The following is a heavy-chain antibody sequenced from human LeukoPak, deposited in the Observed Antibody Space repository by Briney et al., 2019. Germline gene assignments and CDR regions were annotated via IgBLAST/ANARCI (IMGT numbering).Heavy chain of an antibody. V-gene: IGHV3-64D*06. CDR2: ISSNGGST. J-gene: IGHJ4*02. CDR3: VKDDAYYYVAGSFHS. CDR1: GFTFSSYA. Sequence: GGSLRLSCAASGFTFSSYAMHWVRQAPGKGLEWVSTISSNGGSTYYADSVKGRFTISRDNSKNTLYLQMTSLRAEDTAVYYCVKDDAYYYVAGSFHSWGQGTLVTVSS. D-gene: IGHD3-10*01.